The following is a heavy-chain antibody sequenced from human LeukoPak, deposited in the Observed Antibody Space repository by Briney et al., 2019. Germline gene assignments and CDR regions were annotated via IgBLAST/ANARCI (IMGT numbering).Heavy chain of an antibody. Sequence: GGSLRLSCAASGFTFSRFAMSWVRQAPGKGLEWVSSISGSGDTTTYADSVKGRFTISRDNSKNTLYLQMNSLRAEDTAVYYCARGPSGYHNTGGQGTLVTVSS. D-gene: IGHD5-12*01. CDR3: ARGPSGYHNT. CDR1: GFTFSRFA. CDR2: ISGSGDTT. V-gene: IGHV3-23*01. J-gene: IGHJ4*02.